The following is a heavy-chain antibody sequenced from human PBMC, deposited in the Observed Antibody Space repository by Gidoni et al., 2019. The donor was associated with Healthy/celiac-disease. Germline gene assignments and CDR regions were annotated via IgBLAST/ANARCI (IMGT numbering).Heavy chain of an antibody. Sequence: QVQLVESGGGLVKPGGSLRLSCAASGFPFSTRYMSWLGQAPGKGLGWVSYISSSSSYTNYADSVKGRFTISRDNAKNSLYLQMNSLRAEDTAVYYCARDFWDYGGNSGDAFDIWGQGTMVTVSS. CDR2: ISSSSSYT. D-gene: IGHD4-17*01. V-gene: IGHV3-11*05. CDR1: GFPFSTRY. J-gene: IGHJ3*02. CDR3: ARDFWDYGGNSGDAFDI.